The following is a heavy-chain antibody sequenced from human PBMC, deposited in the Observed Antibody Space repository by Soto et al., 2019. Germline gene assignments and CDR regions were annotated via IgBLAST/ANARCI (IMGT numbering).Heavy chain of an antibody. Sequence: GGSLSLSCAASGFTFSRYAMSWVRQAPGKGLEWVSAISGSGGSTYYADSVKGRFTISRDNSKDTLYLQMNSLRAEDTAVYYCAKNLVIDNMAVAGPCFDYWGQGTLVTVSS. V-gene: IGHV3-23*01. CDR2: ISGSGGST. CDR3: AKNLVIDNMAVAGPCFDY. D-gene: IGHD6-19*01. J-gene: IGHJ4*02. CDR1: GFTFSRYA.